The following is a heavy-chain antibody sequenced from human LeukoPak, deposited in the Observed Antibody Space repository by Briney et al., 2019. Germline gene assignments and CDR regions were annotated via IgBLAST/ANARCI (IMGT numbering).Heavy chain of an antibody. CDR2: IRYDGSNK. CDR1: GFTFSSYG. CDR3: AKDEGSSWSYYFDY. D-gene: IGHD6-13*01. V-gene: IGHV3-30*02. Sequence: GGSLRLSCAASGFTFSSYGMHWVRQAPGKGLEWVAFIRYDGSNKYYADSVKGRFTISRDNSKNTLYLQMNSLRAEDTAVYYCAKDEGSSWSYYFDYWGQGTLVTVSS. J-gene: IGHJ4*02.